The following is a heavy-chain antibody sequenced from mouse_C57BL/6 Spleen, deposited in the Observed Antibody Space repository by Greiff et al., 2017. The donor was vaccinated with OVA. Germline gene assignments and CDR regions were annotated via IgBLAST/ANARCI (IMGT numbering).Heavy chain of an antibody. V-gene: IGHV1-15*01. CDR1: GYTFTDYE. D-gene: IGHD4-1*01. Sequence: VQLVESGAELVRPGASVTLSCKASGYTFTDYEMHWVKQTPVHGLEWIGAIDPETGGTAYNQKFKGKAILTADNSSSTAYMELRSLTSEDSAVYYCTRPNFFAYWGQGTLVTVSA. CDR3: TRPNFFAY. CDR2: IDPETGGT. J-gene: IGHJ3*01.